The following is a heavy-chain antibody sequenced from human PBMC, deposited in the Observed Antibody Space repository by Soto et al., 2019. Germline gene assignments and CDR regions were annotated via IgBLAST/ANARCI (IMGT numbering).Heavy chain of an antibody. J-gene: IGHJ6*02. CDR1: GFTFSSYA. CDR2: ISYDGSNK. D-gene: IGHD3-3*01. Sequence: QVQLVESGGGVVQPGRSLRLSCAASGFTFSSYAMHWVRQAPGKGLEWVAVISYDGSNKNHADTVKGRFTISRDNPKNTLYLQMNSLRAEDTAVYYCARGYDFWSGYYYPYGMDVWGQGTTVTVSS. V-gene: IGHV3-30-3*01. CDR3: ARGYDFWSGYYYPYGMDV.